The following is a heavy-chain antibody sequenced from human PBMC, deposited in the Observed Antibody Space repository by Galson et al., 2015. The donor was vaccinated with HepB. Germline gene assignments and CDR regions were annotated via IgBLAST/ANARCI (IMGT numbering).Heavy chain of an antibody. CDR3: ARVLGGPTTNHKDGYFDY. V-gene: IGHV4-61*02. CDR2: IYTSGST. Sequence: TLSLTCTVSGGSISSGSYYWSWIRQPAGKGLEWIGRIYTSGSTNYNPSLKSRVTISVDTSKNQFSLKLSSVTAADTAVYYCARVLGGPTTNHKDGYFDYWGQGTLSPSPQ. CDR1: GGSISSGSYY. D-gene: IGHD1-14*01. J-gene: IGHJ4*02.